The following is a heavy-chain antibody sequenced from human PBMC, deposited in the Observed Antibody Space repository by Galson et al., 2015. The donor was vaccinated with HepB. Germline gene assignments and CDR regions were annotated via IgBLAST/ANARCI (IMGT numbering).Heavy chain of an antibody. J-gene: IGHJ6*03. CDR3: AHLQGGYSYGPYYYYYMDV. CDR1: GFSLSTSGVG. D-gene: IGHD5-18*01. CDR2: IYWNDDK. V-gene: IGHV2-5*01. Sequence: PALVKPTQPLTLTCTFSGFSLSTSGVGVGWLRPPPGKALEWLALIYWNDDKRYSPSLKSRLTITKDTSKNQVVLTMTNMDHVDTATYYCAHLQGGYSYGPYYYYYMDVWGKGTTVTVSS.